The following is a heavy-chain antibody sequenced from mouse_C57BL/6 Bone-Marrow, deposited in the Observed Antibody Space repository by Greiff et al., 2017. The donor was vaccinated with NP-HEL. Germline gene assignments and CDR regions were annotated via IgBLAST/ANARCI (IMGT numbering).Heavy chain of an antibody. Sequence: EVQLVESGGGLVQPGGSMKLSCVASGFTFSNYWMNWVRQSPEKGLEWVAQIRLKSDNYATHYAESVKGRFTISRDDSKSSVYLQMNNLRAEDTGIYYCPIYPVDYFDYWGQGTTLTVSS. V-gene: IGHV6-3*01. CDR1: GFTFSNYW. CDR3: PIYPVDYFDY. CDR2: IRLKSDNYAT. D-gene: IGHD1-1*02. J-gene: IGHJ2*01.